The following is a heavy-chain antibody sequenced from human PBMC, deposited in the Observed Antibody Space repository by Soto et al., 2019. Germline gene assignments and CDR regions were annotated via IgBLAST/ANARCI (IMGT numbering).Heavy chain of an antibody. D-gene: IGHD3-10*01. V-gene: IGHV4-4*02. CDR1: GGSISSSNW. CDR3: GGGVLSGGGGGYFDY. CDR2: IYHSGST. Sequence: QVQLQESGPGLVKPSGTLSLTCAVSGGSISSSNWWSWVRQPPGKGLEWIGEIYHSGSTNYNPSLKDRVTISVDKSKNQFSLKLGLGTAAEPAVYYCGGGVLSGGGGGYFDYWGQGTLVTVSS. J-gene: IGHJ4*02.